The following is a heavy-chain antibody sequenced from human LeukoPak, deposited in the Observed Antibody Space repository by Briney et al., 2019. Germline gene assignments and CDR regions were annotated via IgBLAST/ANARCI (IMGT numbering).Heavy chain of an antibody. Sequence: SQTLSLTCTVSGGSISSGGYYWSWIRQHPGKGLEWIGYIYYSGSTYYNPSLKSRVTISVDTSKNQSSLKLSSVTAADTAVYYCARDRSGPHYDILTGYSSNWFDPWGQGTLVTVSS. D-gene: IGHD3-9*01. J-gene: IGHJ5*02. CDR1: GGSISSGGYY. CDR3: ARDRSGPHYDILTGYSSNWFDP. CDR2: IYYSGST. V-gene: IGHV4-31*03.